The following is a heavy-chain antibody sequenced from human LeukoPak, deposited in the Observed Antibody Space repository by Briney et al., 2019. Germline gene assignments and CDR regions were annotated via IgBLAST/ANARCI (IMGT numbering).Heavy chain of an antibody. V-gene: IGHV3-7*03. CDR3: ARSSYSSSSSV. CDR2: INSDGSEG. CDR1: GFTFSGFW. J-gene: IGHJ3*01. Sequence: QPGGSLRLSCAVSGFTFSGFWMSWSRQAPGKGLEWVASINSDGSEGYYADVVKGRFTVSRDNAKNSLYLQINSLRAEDTAVYYCARSSYSSSSSVWGQGTKVTVSS. D-gene: IGHD6-6*01.